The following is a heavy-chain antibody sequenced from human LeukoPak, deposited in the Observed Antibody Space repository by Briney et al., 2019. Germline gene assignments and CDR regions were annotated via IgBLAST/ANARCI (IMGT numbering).Heavy chain of an antibody. D-gene: IGHD3-10*01. CDR2: ISSSSSYT. CDR3: ARSPSMVRGVITFFDY. CDR1: GFAVSDNY. V-gene: IGHV3-11*06. J-gene: IGHJ4*02. Sequence: GGSLRLSCSASGFAVSDNYMSWVRRAPGKGLEWVSYISSSSSYTNYADSVKGRFTISRDNAKNSLYLQMNSLRAEDTAVYYCARSPSMVRGVITFFDYWGQGTLVTVSS.